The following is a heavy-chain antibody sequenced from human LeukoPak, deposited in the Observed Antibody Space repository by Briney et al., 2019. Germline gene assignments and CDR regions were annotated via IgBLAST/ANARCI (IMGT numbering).Heavy chain of an antibody. Sequence: ASVKVSCKASGGTFSSYVISWVRQAPGQGLEWMGRIIPILGIANYAQKFQGRVTITADKSTSTAYMEPSSLRSEDTAVYYCASPPADYYDSRDYFDYWGQGTLVTVSS. D-gene: IGHD3-22*01. V-gene: IGHV1-69*04. CDR1: GGTFSSYV. J-gene: IGHJ4*02. CDR3: ASPPADYYDSRDYFDY. CDR2: IIPILGIA.